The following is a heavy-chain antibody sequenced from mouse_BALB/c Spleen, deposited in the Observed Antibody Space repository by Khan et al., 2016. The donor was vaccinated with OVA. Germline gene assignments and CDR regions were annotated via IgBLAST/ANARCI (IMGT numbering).Heavy chain of an antibody. D-gene: IGHD4-1*01. CDR3: ASDITGSFDY. CDR2: ISSGGDYT. Sequence: EVELVESGGDLVEPGGSLKLSCAASGFTFTSYSMSCVRPPPHKRLVWVATISSGGDYTYYPAIVKGRFTISRDNAKNPLYLQMSSLKSEDTAMYYCASDITGSFDYWGQGTRVAVSA. J-gene: IGHJ3*01. V-gene: IGHV5-6*01. CDR1: GFTFTSYS.